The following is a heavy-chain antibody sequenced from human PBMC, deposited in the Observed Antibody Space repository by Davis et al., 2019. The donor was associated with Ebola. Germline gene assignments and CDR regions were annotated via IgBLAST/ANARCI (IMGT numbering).Heavy chain of an antibody. D-gene: IGHD1-7*01. CDR1: GFTFSDYY. Sequence: GESLKISCAASGFTFSDYYMSWIRQAAGKGLEWVSYISSSGSTIYYADSVKGRFTISRDNAKNSLYLQMNSLRAEDTAVYYCARSFINWNYSYYYYYGMDVWGQGTTVTVSS. J-gene: IGHJ6*02. V-gene: IGHV3-11*01. CDR2: ISSSGSTI. CDR3: ARSFINWNYSYYYYYGMDV.